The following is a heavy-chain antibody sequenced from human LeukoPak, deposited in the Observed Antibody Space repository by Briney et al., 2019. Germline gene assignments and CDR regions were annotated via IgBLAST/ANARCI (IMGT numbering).Heavy chain of an antibody. Sequence: PSETLSLTCTVSGYSISSGYYWGWIRQPPGKGLEWIGSIYHSGSTYYNPSLKSRVTISVDASKNQFSLKLSSVTAADTAVYYCASLTTRSGFDYWGQGTLVTVSS. CDR3: ASLTTRSGFDY. CDR2: IYHSGST. CDR1: GYSISSGYY. V-gene: IGHV4-38-2*02. D-gene: IGHD3-9*01. J-gene: IGHJ4*02.